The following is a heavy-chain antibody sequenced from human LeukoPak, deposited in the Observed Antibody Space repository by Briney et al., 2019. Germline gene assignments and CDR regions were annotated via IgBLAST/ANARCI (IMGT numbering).Heavy chain of an antibody. CDR2: TYYRSKWYN. V-gene: IGHV6-1*01. J-gene: IGHJ4*02. Sequence: SQTLSLTCAISGDSVSSAAWNWIRQSPSRGLERLGRTYYRSKWYNDYAVSVKSRITINPDTSKNQFSLQLNSVTPEDTAVYYCARGGIGYCTSSSCYFDYWGQGTLVTVSS. CDR1: GDSVSSAA. CDR3: ARGGIGYCTSSSCYFDY. D-gene: IGHD2-2*01.